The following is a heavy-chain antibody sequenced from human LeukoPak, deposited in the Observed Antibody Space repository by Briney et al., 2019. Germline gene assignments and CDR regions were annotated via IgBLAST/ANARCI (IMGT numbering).Heavy chain of an antibody. CDR2: IYSGGST. D-gene: IGHD3-9*01. Sequence: PGGSLRLSCAASGFTVSSNYMSWVRQAPGKGLEVVSAIYSGGSTYYADSVKGRFTISRDNSKNTLYLQINSLRAEDTAVYYCARGPGILTGFEVQWLAYDYWGQGTLVTVSS. CDR1: GFTVSSNY. J-gene: IGHJ4*02. V-gene: IGHV3-53*01. CDR3: ARGPGILTGFEVQWLAYDY.